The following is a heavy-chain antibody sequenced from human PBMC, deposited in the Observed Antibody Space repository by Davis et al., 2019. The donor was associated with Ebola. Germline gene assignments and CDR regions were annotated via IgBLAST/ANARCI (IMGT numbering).Heavy chain of an antibody. D-gene: IGHD3-22*01. V-gene: IGHV1-69*04. J-gene: IGHJ4*02. Sequence: SVKVSCKASGGTFSSYAISWVRQAPGQGLEWMGRIIPILGIANYAQKLQGRVTMTTDTSTSTVYMELSSLRSEDTAVYYCARGGVYYDSSGPSAYWGQGTLVTVSS. CDR2: IIPILGIA. CDR1: GGTFSSYA. CDR3: ARGGVYYDSSGPSAY.